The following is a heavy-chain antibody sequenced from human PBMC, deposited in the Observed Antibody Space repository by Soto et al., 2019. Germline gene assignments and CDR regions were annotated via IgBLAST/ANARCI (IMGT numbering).Heavy chain of an antibody. J-gene: IGHJ6*02. CDR3: VRHTSIAPYSSDAHYYGMDV. V-gene: IGHV5-10-1*01. CDR2: IDPSDSYT. CDR1: GYSFTSYW. D-gene: IGHD6-19*01. Sequence: PGESLKISCKGSGYSFTSYWISWVRQMPGKGLEWMGRIDPSDSYTNYSPSFQGHVTISADKSISTAYLQWSSLKASDTAMYYCVRHTSIAPYSSDAHYYGMDVWGQGTTVTVSS.